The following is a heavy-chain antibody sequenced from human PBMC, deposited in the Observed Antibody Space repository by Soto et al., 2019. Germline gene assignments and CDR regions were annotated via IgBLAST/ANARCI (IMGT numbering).Heavy chain of an antibody. CDR1: GGTFSSYA. D-gene: IGHD6-13*01. CDR2: IIPIFGTA. CDR3: ASNGYSSSWSLGVGYFQH. Sequence: QVQLVQSGPEVKKPGSSVKISCKASGGTFSSYAISWVRQAPGQGLEWMGGIIPIFGTANYAQKFQGRVTITADESTSTAYMELSSLRSEDTAVYYCASNGYSSSWSLGVGYFQHWGQGTLVTVSS. J-gene: IGHJ1*01. V-gene: IGHV1-69*01.